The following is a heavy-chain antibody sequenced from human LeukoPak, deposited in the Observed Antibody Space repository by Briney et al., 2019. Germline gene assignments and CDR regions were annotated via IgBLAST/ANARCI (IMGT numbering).Heavy chain of an antibody. CDR3: ARDSRDYYYYGMDV. CDR2: IYHSGST. V-gene: IGHV4-30-2*01. J-gene: IGHJ6*02. Sequence: SQTLSLTCTVSGGSISSGGYYWSWIRQPPGKGLEWIGYIYHSGSTYYNPSLKSRVTISVDRSKNQFSLKLSSVTAADTAVYYCARDSRDYYYYGMDVWGQGTTVTVSS. CDR1: GGSISSGGYY.